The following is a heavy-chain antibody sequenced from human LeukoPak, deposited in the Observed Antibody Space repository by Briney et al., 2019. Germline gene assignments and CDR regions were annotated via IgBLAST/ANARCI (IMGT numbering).Heavy chain of an antibody. J-gene: IGHJ4*02. D-gene: IGHD6-19*01. Sequence: GGSLRLSCAASGFTFSSYSMNWVRQAPGKGLEWVSSISSSSSYIYYADSVKGRFTISRDNAKNSPYLQMNSLRAEDTAVYYCARDTAVAGTYDYWGQGTLVTVSS. CDR1: GFTFSSYS. CDR2: ISSSSSYI. CDR3: ARDTAVAGTYDY. V-gene: IGHV3-21*01.